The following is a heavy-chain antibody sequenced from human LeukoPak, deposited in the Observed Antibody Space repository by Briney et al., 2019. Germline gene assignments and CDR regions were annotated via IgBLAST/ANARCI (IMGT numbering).Heavy chain of an antibody. D-gene: IGHD6-13*01. V-gene: IGHV4-34*01. Sequence: SETLSLTCAVYGGSFSGYYWSWIRQPPGKGLEWIGEINHSGSTNYNPSLKSRVTISVDTSKNQFSLKLSSVTAADTAVYYCARVPQRQLVRGHNWFDPWGQGTLVTVSS. CDR3: ARVPQRQLVRGHNWFDP. J-gene: IGHJ5*02. CDR1: GGSFSGYY. CDR2: INHSGST.